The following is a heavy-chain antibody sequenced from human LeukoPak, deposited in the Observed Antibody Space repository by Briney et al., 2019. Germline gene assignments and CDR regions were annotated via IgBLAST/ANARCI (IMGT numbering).Heavy chain of an antibody. Sequence: GSLRLSCAASGFTFNYHMMTRVRQAPGKGLEWVSSITGSSSHLYYADSVKGRFTISRDNAKNKVYLQMNRLRGEDMAVYYCARDRTSVGGLDYWGQGTPVTVSS. CDR2: ITGSSSHL. CDR3: ARDRTSVGGLDY. J-gene: IGHJ4*02. D-gene: IGHD4-23*01. CDR1: GFTFNYHM. V-gene: IGHV3-21*01.